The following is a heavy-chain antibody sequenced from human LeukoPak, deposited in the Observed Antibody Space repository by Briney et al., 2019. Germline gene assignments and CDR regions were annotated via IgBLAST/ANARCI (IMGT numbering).Heavy chain of an antibody. Sequence: GGSLRLSCAASGFTFSDYYMSWVRQAPGKGLEWVSGITVTGDTYYADSLKGRFTISRDNSRNTLYLQMNSLRADDTAVYYCAKVPVWQQLVDYWGQGTLVTVSS. CDR3: AKVPVWQQLVDY. J-gene: IGHJ4*02. V-gene: IGHV3-23*01. CDR2: ITVTGDT. CDR1: GFTFSDYY. D-gene: IGHD6-13*01.